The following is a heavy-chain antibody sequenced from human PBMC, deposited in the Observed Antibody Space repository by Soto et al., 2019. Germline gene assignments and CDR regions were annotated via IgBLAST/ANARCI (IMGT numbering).Heavy chain of an antibody. Sequence: EVQLVESGGGLVQPGGSLRLSCAASGFTLSGYWLSGVRLAPGKGLEWVANISPNVKGINYADSVKGRFTISRDDAENSLFLQMNSLRDEDTAVYFCGRIRCAAGSCFYDYWGQGALVAVSS. CDR1: GFTLSGYW. V-gene: IGHV3-7*03. CDR2: ISPNVKGI. D-gene: IGHD2-15*01. CDR3: GRIRCAAGSCFYDY. J-gene: IGHJ4*02.